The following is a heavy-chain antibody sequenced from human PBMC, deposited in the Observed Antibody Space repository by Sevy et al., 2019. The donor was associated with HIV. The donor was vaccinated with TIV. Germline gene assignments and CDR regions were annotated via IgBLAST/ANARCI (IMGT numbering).Heavy chain of an antibody. CDR2: ISSGGSTI. V-gene: IGHV3-48*03. CDR1: GFTFSTYE. Sequence: GGSLRLSCAASGFTFSTYEMNWVRQAPGKGLEWVSYISSGGSTIYYADSVKGRFTISRDNAKNSLYLQMNSLRAEDTAVYYCARSLLEYSSGWYYFDYWGQGTLVTVSS. J-gene: IGHJ4*02. D-gene: IGHD6-19*01. CDR3: ARSLLEYSSGWYYFDY.